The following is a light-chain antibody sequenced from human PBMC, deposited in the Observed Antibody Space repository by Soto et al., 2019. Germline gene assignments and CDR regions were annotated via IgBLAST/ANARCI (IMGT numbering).Light chain of an antibody. CDR3: QQYNNWTLT. Sequence: EIVMTQSPATLSVSQGERATLSCRASQTVSSNLAWYQQKPGQAPRLLIYGASTRATGIQARFSDGGSGTAFTLTISSMQSEDFAFYYCQQYNNWTLTFCQWTKVEIK. CDR1: QTVSSN. J-gene: IGKJ1*01. V-gene: IGKV3-15*01. CDR2: GAS.